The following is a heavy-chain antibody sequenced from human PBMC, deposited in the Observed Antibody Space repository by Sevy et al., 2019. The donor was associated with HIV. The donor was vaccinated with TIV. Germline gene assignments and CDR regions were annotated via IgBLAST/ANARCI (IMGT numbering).Heavy chain of an antibody. V-gene: IGHV4-4*07. D-gene: IGHD6-13*01. CDR3: AREDSSTWCFHF. CDR2: IYPSGNT. CDR1: GGSISGSY. Sequence: SETLSLTCTVSGGSISGSYWSWIRQSAGKGLEWIGRIYPSGNTNYNPSLKSRVTMSVDTSKNHFSLKLTSVTAADTAAYYCAREDSSTWCFHFWGQGTLVIVSS. J-gene: IGHJ4*02.